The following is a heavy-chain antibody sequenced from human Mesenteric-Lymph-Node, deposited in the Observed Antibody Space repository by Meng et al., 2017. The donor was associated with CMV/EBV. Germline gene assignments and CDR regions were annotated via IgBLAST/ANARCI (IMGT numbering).Heavy chain of an antibody. V-gene: IGHV4-34*01. D-gene: IGHD6-13*01. J-gene: IGHJ4*02. Sequence: QVQLQQWRAGLSKPPETLSLTCAVYGGSFSGYYWSWIRQPPGKGMEWIGEINHSGSTNYNPSLKSRVTISVDTSKNQFSLKLSSVTAADTAVYYCARGRQQLSYWGQGTLVTCYS. CDR3: ARGRQQLSY. CDR2: INHSGST. CDR1: GGSFSGYY.